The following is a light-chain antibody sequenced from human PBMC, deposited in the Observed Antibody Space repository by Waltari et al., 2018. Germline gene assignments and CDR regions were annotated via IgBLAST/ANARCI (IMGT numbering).Light chain of an antibody. J-gene: IGLJ1*01. CDR1: SSNVGRNY. Sequence: QSVLTQPPSVSAAPGQKVTISCSGSSSNVGRNYVFWYQQLPGTAPKLLIYENNKRPSGIPDRFSGSKSGTSATLGITGLQTGDEADYYCGTWDSSLSAYVFGTGTKVTVL. CDR3: GTWDSSLSAYV. CDR2: ENN. V-gene: IGLV1-51*02.